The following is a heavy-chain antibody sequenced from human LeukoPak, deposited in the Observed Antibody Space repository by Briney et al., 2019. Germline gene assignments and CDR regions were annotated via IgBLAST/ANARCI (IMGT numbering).Heavy chain of an antibody. Sequence: SETLSLTCPVSGDSISNYYWSWTRQPPGKGLECIGDINYSGSTNYNPSLMRRVIISEHTCKNQVHLVLSSVTAADTAVYYCARLPRGTQPPEYFQRWGQGTLVTVSS. CDR1: GDSISNYY. CDR3: ARLPRGTQPPEYFQR. J-gene: IGHJ1*01. CDR2: INYSGST. D-gene: IGHD1-1*01. V-gene: IGHV4-59*08.